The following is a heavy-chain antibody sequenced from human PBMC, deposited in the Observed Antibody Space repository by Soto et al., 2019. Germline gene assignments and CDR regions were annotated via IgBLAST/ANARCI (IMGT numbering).Heavy chain of an antibody. J-gene: IGHJ3*02. CDR3: ATMYSGSYGAFDI. D-gene: IGHD1-26*01. CDR1: GYSFTSYW. CDR2: IDPSDSYT. V-gene: IGHV5-10-1*01. Sequence: LGESLKISCKGSGYSFTSYWISWVRQMPGKGLEWMGRIDPSDSYTNYSPSFQGHVTISADKSISTAYLQWSSLKASDTAMYYCATMYSGSYGAFDIWGQGTMVTVSS.